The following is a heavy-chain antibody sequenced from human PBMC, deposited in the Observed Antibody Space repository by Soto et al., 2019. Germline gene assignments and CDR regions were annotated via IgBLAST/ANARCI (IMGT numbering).Heavy chain of an antibody. V-gene: IGHV3-33*01. J-gene: IGHJ4*02. CDR1: GFTFSSYG. D-gene: IGHD6-13*01. Sequence: GGSLRLSCAASGFTFSSYGMHWVRQAPGKGLEWVAIIWYDGSKQYYADSVKGRFTISRDNSKNMVYLQMNSLRAEDTAAYYCSRGGLAAAATDYWGQGTLVTVSS. CDR3: SRGGLAAAATDY. CDR2: IWYDGSKQ.